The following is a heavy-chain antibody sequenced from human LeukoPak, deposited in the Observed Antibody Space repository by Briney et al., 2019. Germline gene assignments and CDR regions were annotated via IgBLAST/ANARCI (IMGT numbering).Heavy chain of an antibody. V-gene: IGHV1-46*03. CDR2: INPSGGST. J-gene: IGHJ6*03. CDR3: ARGPDIVVVPAATYYYYYMDV. Sequence: ASVKVSCKASGYTFTSYYMHWVRQAPGQGLEWMEIINPSGGSTSYAQKFQGRVTMTRDTSTSTVYMELSSLRSEDTAVYYCARGPDIVVVPAATYYYYYMDVWGKGTTVTVSS. D-gene: IGHD2-2*01. CDR1: GYTFTSYY.